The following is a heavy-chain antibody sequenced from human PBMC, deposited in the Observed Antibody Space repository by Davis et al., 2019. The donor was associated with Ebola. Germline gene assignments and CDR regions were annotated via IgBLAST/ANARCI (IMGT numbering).Heavy chain of an antibody. V-gene: IGHV3-21*04. Sequence: PGGSLRLSCAASGFTFSSYAMNWVRQAPGKGLEWVSSISSSSSYIYYADSVKGRFTISRDNAKNSLYLQMNSLRAEDTAVYYRAKSGLSFGVVKYHYGMDVWGKGTTVTVSS. CDR3: AKSGLSFGVVKYHYGMDV. D-gene: IGHD3-3*01. J-gene: IGHJ6*04. CDR1: GFTFSSYA. CDR2: ISSSSSYI.